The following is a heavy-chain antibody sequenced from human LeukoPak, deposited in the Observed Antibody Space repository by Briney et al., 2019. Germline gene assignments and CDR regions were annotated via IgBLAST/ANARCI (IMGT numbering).Heavy chain of an antibody. V-gene: IGHV4-30-2*01. Sequence: PSETLSLTCTVSGDSISNGGYYWSWIRQPSGKGLEWIGYIYHTGSTYYNPSLKSRVTISGDTSKNQFSLKVSSVTAADTAVYYCARGRWGGAALWGQGTLVTVSS. CDR1: GDSISNGGYY. D-gene: IGHD7-27*01. J-gene: IGHJ4*02. CDR3: ARGRWGGAAL. CDR2: IYHTGST.